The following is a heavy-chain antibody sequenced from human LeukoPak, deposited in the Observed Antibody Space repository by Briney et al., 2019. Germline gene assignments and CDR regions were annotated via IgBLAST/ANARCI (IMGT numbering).Heavy chain of an antibody. Sequence: GGSLRLSCAASGFTFSSYWMSWVRQAPGKGLEWVANIKQDGSEKYYVDSVKGRFTISRDNSKNTLYLQMNSLRAEDTAVYYCAKDHRYYYDSSGYPPDYWGQGTLVTVSS. CDR1: GFTFSSYW. CDR3: AKDHRYYYDSSGYPPDY. V-gene: IGHV3-7*01. D-gene: IGHD3-22*01. CDR2: IKQDGSEK. J-gene: IGHJ4*02.